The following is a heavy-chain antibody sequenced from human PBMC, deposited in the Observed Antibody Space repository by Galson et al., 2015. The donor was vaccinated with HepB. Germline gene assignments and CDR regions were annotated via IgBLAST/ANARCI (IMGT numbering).Heavy chain of an antibody. V-gene: IGHV1-2*02. Sequence: SVKVSCKASGYTFTGYYMHWVRQAPGQGLEWMGWLNPNSGGTNYAQKFQGRVTMTRDTSISTAYMELSRLRSDDTAVYYCARVAVVGTYHYGSGSPRPYYYYYYMDVWGKGTTVTVSS. CDR2: LNPNSGGT. CDR1: GYTFTGYY. CDR3: ARVAVVGTYHYGSGSPRPYYYYYYMDV. J-gene: IGHJ6*03. D-gene: IGHD3-10*01.